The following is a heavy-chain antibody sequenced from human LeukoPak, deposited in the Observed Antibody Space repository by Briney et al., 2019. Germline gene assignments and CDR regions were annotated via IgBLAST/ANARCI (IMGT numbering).Heavy chain of an antibody. J-gene: IGHJ4*02. V-gene: IGHV1-2*02. CDR2: ISPNSGGT. CDR3: ARDLPYSYGDDFDY. D-gene: IGHD5-18*01. Sequence: ASVKVSCKASGYTFTGYYMHWVRQAPGQGLEWVGWISPNSGGTNYAQKFQGRVTMTRDTSISTAYMELSRLRSDDTAVYYCARDLPYSYGDDFDYWGQGTLVTVSS. CDR1: GYTFTGYY.